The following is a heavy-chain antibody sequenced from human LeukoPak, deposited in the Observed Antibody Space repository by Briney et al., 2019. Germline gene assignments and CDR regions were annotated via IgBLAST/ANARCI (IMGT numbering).Heavy chain of an antibody. J-gene: IGHJ4*02. Sequence: GGSLRLSCEASGFTYSNYWMQWVRQAPGKGLEWVANINQDGSAKYYVDSVKGRFTISKDSAKSSLYLQMNSLRVDDTAVYFCTRGDPDFWGQGTLVTVSS. CDR3: TRGDPDF. CDR1: GFTYSNYW. D-gene: IGHD3-3*01. CDR2: INQDGSAK. V-gene: IGHV3-7*01.